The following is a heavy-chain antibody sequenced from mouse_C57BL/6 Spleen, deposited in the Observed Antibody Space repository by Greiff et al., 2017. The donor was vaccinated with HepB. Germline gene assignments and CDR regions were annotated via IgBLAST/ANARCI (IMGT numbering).Heavy chain of an antibody. J-gene: IGHJ2*01. V-gene: IGHV1-82*01. CDR2: IYPGDGDT. D-gene: IGHD2-4*01. Sequence: QVTLKVSGPELVKPGASVKISCKASGYAFSSSWMNWVKQRPGKGLEWIGRIYPGDGDTNYNGKFKGKATLTADKSSSTAYMQLSSLTSEDSAVYFCAPGDYDRYFDYWGQGTTLTVSS. CDR1: GYAFSSSW. CDR3: APGDYDRYFDY.